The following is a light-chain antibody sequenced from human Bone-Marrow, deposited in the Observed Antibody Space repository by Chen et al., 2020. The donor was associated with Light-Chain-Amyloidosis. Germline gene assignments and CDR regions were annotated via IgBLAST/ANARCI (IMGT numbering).Light chain of an antibody. CDR3: QQYKSYTFT. CDR2: RAS. V-gene: IGKV1-5*03. J-gene: IGKJ2*01. CDR1: QDIGDW. Sequence: DIRMTQSPSTLSASVGDRVTITCRAGQDIGDWLAWFQQKPGRAPNLLIYRASNLESGVPSRFTGSGSGTDFTLTISSLQPDDFATYFCQQYKSYTFTFGPGIKL.